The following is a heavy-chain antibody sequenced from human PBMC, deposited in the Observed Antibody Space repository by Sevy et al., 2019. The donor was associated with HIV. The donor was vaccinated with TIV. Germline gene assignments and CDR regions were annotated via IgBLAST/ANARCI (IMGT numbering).Heavy chain of an antibody. Sequence: GSLRLSCAASGVSFSNAWMNWVRQAPGKGLEWVANIRQDGNELYYADSVKGRFTISRDNAKESLFLQMTNLRVEDTAIYYCARRYFDLWGQGTLVTVSS. V-gene: IGHV3-7*01. CDR3: ARRYFDL. CDR2: IRQDGNEL. J-gene: IGHJ4*02. CDR1: GVSFSNAW.